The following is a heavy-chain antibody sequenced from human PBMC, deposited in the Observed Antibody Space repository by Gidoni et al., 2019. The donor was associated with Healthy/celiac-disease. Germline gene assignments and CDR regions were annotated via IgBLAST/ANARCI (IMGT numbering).Heavy chain of an antibody. Sequence: QVQLQQWGAGLLKPSETLSLTCAVYGGSFSGYYWRWIRQPPGKGLEWIGEINHSGSTNYNPSLKRRVTISVDTSKNQFSLKLSSVTAADTAVYYCARALSRYYYYYGMDVWGQGTTVTVSS. J-gene: IGHJ6*02. CDR3: ARALSRYYYYYGMDV. CDR2: INHSGST. CDR1: GGSFSGYY. V-gene: IGHV4-34*01.